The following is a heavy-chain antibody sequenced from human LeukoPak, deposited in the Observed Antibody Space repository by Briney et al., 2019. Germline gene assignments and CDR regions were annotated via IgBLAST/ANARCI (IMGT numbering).Heavy chain of an antibody. CDR1: GFTFSSYA. J-gene: IGHJ4*02. V-gene: IGHV3-23*01. CDR3: AKSSYYDSSGYYREYYFDY. D-gene: IGHD3-22*01. CDR2: ISGSGGST. Sequence: GGSLRLSCAASGFTFSSYAMSWVRQAPGKGLEWVSSISGSGGSTYYADSAKGRFTISRDNSKNTVHLQMNSLRAEDTAVYYCAKSSYYDSSGYYREYYFDYWGQETLVTVSS.